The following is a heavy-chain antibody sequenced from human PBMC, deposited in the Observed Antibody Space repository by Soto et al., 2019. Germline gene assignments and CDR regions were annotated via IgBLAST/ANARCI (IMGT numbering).Heavy chain of an antibody. J-gene: IGHJ5*02. CDR1: GDAISSGGYS. V-gene: IGHV4-30-2*01. Sequence: QVQLQESGSGLVKPSQTLSLTCTVSGDAISSGGYSWNWIRQPPGKGLEWIGYTYYTGGATYNPSLKSRVTISVDTSKNQFSLKMTSMTAADTATYYCAIDQRDGYWFDPWGQGTLFTVSS. CDR3: AIDQRDGYWFDP. CDR2: TYYTGGA. D-gene: IGHD3-10*01.